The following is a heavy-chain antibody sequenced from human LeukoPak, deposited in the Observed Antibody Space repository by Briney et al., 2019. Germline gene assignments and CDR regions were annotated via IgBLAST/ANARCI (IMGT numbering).Heavy chain of an antibody. Sequence: PGGSLRLSCAASGFTFSDYYMSWIRQAPGKGLEWVSYISSSGSTIYYADSVKGRFTISRDTAKNSLYLQMNRLRGEDTAVHYCARFIVVVTAADGFDIWGQGKMVTVSS. V-gene: IGHV3-11*01. CDR1: GFTFSDYY. J-gene: IGHJ3*02. CDR3: ARFIVVVTAADGFDI. D-gene: IGHD2-2*01. CDR2: ISSSGSTI.